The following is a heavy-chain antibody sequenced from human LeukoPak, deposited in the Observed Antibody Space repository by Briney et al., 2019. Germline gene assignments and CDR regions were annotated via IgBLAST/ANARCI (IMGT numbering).Heavy chain of an antibody. Sequence: KPSETLSLTCTVSGYSISSGYYWGWIRQPPGQGLEWIGRIYHSGSTYYNPSLKSRVTISVDTSKNQFSLKLSSVTAADTAVYYCASYSSPYYRNDAFDIWGQGTMVTVSS. CDR3: ASYSSPYYRNDAFDI. CDR2: IYHSGST. D-gene: IGHD6-13*01. V-gene: IGHV4-38-2*02. CDR1: GYSISSGYY. J-gene: IGHJ3*02.